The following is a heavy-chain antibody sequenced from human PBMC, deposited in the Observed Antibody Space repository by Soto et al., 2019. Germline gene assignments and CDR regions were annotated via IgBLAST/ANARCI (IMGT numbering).Heavy chain of an antibody. CDR2: IIPIFGTA. J-gene: IGHJ6*02. CDR3: ARNRGYSYGSLKYYYYGMDV. Sequence: SVKVSCKASGGTFSSYAISWVRQAPGQGLEWMGGIIPIFGTANYAQKFQGRVTITADESTSTAYMELSSLRSEDTAVYYCARNRGYSYGSLKYYYYGMDVWGQGTTVTVSS. D-gene: IGHD5-18*01. V-gene: IGHV1-69*13. CDR1: GGTFSSYA.